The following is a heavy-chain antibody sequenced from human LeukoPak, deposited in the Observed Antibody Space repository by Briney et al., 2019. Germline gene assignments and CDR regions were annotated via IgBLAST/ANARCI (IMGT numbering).Heavy chain of an antibody. CDR1: GFTFDDYA. CDR3: ARGGLSVAGPIWPFDP. Sequence: GGSLRLSCAASGFTFDDYAMHWVRQAPGKGLEWASGISWNSGSIGYADSVKGRFTISRDNAKNSLYLQMNSLRAEDTAVYYCARGGLSVAGPIWPFDPWGQGTLVTVSS. D-gene: IGHD6-19*01. CDR2: ISWNSGSI. V-gene: IGHV3-9*01. J-gene: IGHJ5*02.